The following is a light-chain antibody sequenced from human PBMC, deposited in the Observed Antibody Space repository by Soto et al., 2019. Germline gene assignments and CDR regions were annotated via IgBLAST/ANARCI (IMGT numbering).Light chain of an antibody. CDR1: QSISSW. CDR2: DAS. J-gene: IGKJ4*01. Sequence: DIQMTQSPSTLSASVGDRVTITCRASQSISSWLAWYQQKPGKAPRLLIYDASYLERGVSSRFSGSGSGTEFTLTISDLQPDDLATYYCRQYNTYLLTFGGGTKVDIK. CDR3: RQYNTYLLT. V-gene: IGKV1-5*01.